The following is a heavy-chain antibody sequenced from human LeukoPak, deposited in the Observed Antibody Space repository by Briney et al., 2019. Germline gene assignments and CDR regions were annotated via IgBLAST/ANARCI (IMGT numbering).Heavy chain of an antibody. CDR2: INHSGST. J-gene: IGHJ6*03. CDR3: ARRTPGLYFGAFYYYMDV. D-gene: IGHD3-16*02. Sequence: MTSETLSLTCRAYGGSFSGYYWSWIRQSPGRRLEWLGEINHSGSTNYHPSLRSRLTISVDKSNNKFSLNMTSVTAADTAVYFCARRTPGLYFGAFYYYMDVWGKGATVIISS. V-gene: IGHV4-34*01. CDR1: GGSFSGYY.